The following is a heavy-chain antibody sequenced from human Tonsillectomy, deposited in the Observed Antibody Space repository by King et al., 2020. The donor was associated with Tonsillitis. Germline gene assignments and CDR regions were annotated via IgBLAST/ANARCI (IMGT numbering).Heavy chain of an antibody. V-gene: IGHV3-33*05. CDR3: ARVRDDYIFDY. CDR2: ISYDGSNK. D-gene: IGHD4/OR15-4a*01. Sequence: VQLVESGGGVVQPGRSLRLSCAASGFTFSSYDMHWVRQAPGKGLEWVAVISYDGSNKYYADSVQGRFTISRDNSKNTLYLQMHSLRAEDTAVYYCARVRDDYIFDYWGQGTLVTVSS. J-gene: IGHJ4*02. CDR1: GFTFSSYD.